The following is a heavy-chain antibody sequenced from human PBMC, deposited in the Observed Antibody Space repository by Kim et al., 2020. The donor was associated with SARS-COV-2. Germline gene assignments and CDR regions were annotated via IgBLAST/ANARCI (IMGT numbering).Heavy chain of an antibody. V-gene: IGHV3-23*01. CDR2: ISGSGGST. CDR3: ARDAEYYGSSGYSEY. J-gene: IGHJ4*02. CDR1: GFTFSSYA. D-gene: IGHD3-22*01. Sequence: GGSLRLSCAASGFTFSSYAMSWVRQAPGKGLEWVSAISGSGGSTYYADSVKGRFTISRDKSKNTLYLQMNSLRAEDTAVYYCARDAEYYGSSGYSEYWGPGTLGTVSS.